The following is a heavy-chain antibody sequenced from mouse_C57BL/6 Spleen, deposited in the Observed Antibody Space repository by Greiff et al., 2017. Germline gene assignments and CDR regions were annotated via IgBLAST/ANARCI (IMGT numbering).Heavy chain of an antibody. CDR3: ALQGDYAMDY. V-gene: IGHV1-18*01. Sequence: VQLKQSGPELVKPGASVKIPCKASGYTFTDYNMDWVKQSHGKSLEWIGDINPNNGGTIYNQKFKGKATLTVDKSSSTAYMELRSLTSEDTAVYYCALQGDYAMDYWGQGTSVTVSS. CDR2: INPNNGGT. CDR1: GYTFTDYN. J-gene: IGHJ4*01. D-gene: IGHD6-1*01.